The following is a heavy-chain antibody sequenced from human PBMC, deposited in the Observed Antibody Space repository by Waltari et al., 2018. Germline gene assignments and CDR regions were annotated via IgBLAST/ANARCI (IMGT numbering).Heavy chain of an antibody. J-gene: IGHJ3*02. CDR3: AKTYSSSWLDAFDI. V-gene: IGHV1-8*01. CDR1: GYTFTSYD. Sequence: QVQLVQSGAEVKKPGASVKVSCKASGYTFTSYDINWVRQATGQGLEWMGWMNPNSGNTGYAQKFQGRVTMTRNTSISTAYMELSSLRAEDTAVYYCAKTYSSSWLDAFDIWGQGTMVTVSS. CDR2: MNPNSGNT. D-gene: IGHD6-13*01.